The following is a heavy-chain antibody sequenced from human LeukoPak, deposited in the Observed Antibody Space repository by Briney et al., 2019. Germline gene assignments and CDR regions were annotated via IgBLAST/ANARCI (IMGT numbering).Heavy chain of an antibody. D-gene: IGHD1-7*01. J-gene: IGHJ4*02. Sequence: GGSLRLSCAASGVTVSSNYMSWVRQAPGKGLEWVSVIYTGGSTYYADSVKGRFTISRDSSKNTLYLQMKSLRAEDTAVYYCARGPTTKLDYWGQGTLVTVSS. CDR3: ARGPTTKLDY. V-gene: IGHV3-66*01. CDR1: GVTVSSNY. CDR2: IYTGGST.